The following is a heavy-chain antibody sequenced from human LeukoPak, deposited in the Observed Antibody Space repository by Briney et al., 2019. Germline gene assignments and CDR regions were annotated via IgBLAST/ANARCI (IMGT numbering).Heavy chain of an antibody. V-gene: IGHV4-31*03. CDR2: IYYTGSI. CDR3: ARVPSVIDAFDI. D-gene: IGHD2-21*01. Sequence: SETLSLTCTVSGGSISSGGYYWSWIRQHPGKGLEWIAYIYYTGSIYYNPSLKSRLTISVDRSKNQFSLRLSSMTAADTAVYYCARVPSVIDAFDIWGQGTMVTVSS. J-gene: IGHJ3*02. CDR1: GGSISSGGYY.